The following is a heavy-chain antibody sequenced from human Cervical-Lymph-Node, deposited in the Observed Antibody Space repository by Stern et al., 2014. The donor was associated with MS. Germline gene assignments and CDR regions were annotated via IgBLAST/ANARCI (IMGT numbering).Heavy chain of an antibody. D-gene: IGHD5-12*01. CDR2: IYWDDDK. CDR1: GFSLTTSEVG. V-gene: IGHV2-5*02. CDR3: AHSRYEMVSGYIFDY. J-gene: IGHJ4*02. Sequence: QITLKESGPTLVKPTQTLTLTCTFSGFSLTTSEVGVGWIRQPPGKALEWLALIYWDDDKRYSPSLKSRLTITKDTSKNQVVLTMTNMDPVDTGTYFCAHSRYEMVSGYIFDYWGQGTLVTVSS.